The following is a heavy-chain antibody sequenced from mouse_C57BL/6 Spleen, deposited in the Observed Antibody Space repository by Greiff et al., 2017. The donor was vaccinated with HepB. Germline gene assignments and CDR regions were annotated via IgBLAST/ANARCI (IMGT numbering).Heavy chain of an antibody. CDR2: ISYDGSN. CDR3: ARDGYGSYFDY. CDR1: GYSITSGYY. V-gene: IGHV3-6*01. Sequence: DVKLQESGPGLVKPSQSLSLTCSVTGYSITSGYYWNWIRQFPGNKLEWMGYISYDGSNNYNPYLKNRISITRDTSKNQFFLKLNSVTTEDTATYYCARDGYGSYFDYWGQGTTLTVSS. D-gene: IGHD1-1*01. J-gene: IGHJ2*01.